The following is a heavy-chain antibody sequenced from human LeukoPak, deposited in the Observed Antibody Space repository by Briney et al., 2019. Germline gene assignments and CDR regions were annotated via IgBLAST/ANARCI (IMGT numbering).Heavy chain of an antibody. V-gene: IGHV4-39*07. CDR1: GGSINIRNYY. CDR3: ARDVVVAATDYYYYMDV. Sequence: MTSETLSLTCTVSGGSINIRNYYWAWIRQPPGRQLEWIGSVYSSGSLCYNPSLKSRVTILVDTSKNQFSLKLSSVTAADTAVYYCARDVVVAATDYYYYMDVWGKGTTVTVSS. CDR2: VYSSGSL. J-gene: IGHJ6*03. D-gene: IGHD2-15*01.